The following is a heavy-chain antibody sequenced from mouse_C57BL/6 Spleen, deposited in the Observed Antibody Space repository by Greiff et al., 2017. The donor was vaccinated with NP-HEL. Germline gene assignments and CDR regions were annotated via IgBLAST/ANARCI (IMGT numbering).Heavy chain of an antibody. V-gene: IGHV3-1*01. CDR1: GYSITSGYD. D-gene: IGHD1-1*01. Sequence: EVQGVESGPGMVKPSQSLSLTCTVTGYSITSGYDWHWIRHFPGNKLEWMGYISYSGSTNYNPSLKSRISITHDTSKNHFFLKLNSVTTEDTATYYCARERYYYGSSWYFDVWGTGTTVTVSS. CDR2: ISYSGST. J-gene: IGHJ1*03. CDR3: ARERYYYGSSWYFDV.